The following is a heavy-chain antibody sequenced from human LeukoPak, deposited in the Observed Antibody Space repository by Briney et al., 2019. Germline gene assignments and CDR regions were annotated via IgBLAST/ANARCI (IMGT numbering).Heavy chain of an antibody. CDR2: ISSSGGTK. J-gene: IGHJ4*02. CDR1: GLTFSNYE. CDR3: AHAYFGSGSYYNGRAVFAFDY. Sequence: AGGSLRLSCSASGLTFSNYEMNWVRQAPGKGLEGISYISSSGGTKYYADSVKGRFTISRDNAMNSLYLQMNSLRAADTAVYYCAHAYFGSGSYYNGRAVFAFDYWGQGTLVSVSS. V-gene: IGHV3-48*03. D-gene: IGHD3-10*01.